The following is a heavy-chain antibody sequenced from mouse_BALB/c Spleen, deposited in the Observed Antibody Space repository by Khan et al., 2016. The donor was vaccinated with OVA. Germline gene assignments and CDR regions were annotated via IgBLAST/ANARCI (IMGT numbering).Heavy chain of an antibody. CDR2: VSTGGGYT. Sequence: EVKLVESGGDLVKPGGSLKLSCAASGFTFSTYGMSWVRQTPDKRLEWVATVSTGGGYTYYPDSVKGRFTISRENAKNTLYLQMSSLKSEDTAMFYCARLAYYYDSEGFAYWGQGTLVTVSA. J-gene: IGHJ3*01. CDR3: ARLAYYYDSEGFAY. D-gene: IGHD1-1*01. CDR1: GFTFSTYG. V-gene: IGHV5-6*01.